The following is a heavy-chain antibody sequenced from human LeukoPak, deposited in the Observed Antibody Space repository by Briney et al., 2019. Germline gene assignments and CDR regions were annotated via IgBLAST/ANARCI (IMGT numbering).Heavy chain of an antibody. J-gene: IGHJ4*02. CDR2: ISGSGGST. CDR1: GFTFSSYA. D-gene: IGHD1-26*01. CDR3: AKRMVEGGYYFSWYFDY. V-gene: IGHV3-23*01. Sequence: GGSLRLSCAASGFTFSSYAMTWVRQAPGKGLEWVSGISGSGGSTYYADSVKGRFTISRDNSKNTLYLQMNSLRAEDTAVYHCAKRMVEGGYYFSWYFDYWGQGTLVTVSS.